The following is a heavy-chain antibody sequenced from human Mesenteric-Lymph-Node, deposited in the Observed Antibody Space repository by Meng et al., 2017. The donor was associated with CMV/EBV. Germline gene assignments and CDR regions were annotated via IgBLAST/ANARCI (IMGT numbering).Heavy chain of an antibody. CDR3: ASSGSYRKISY. J-gene: IGHJ4*02. CDR2: ISGSGGST. Sequence: GGSLRLSCAASGFTFSSYAMSWVRQAPGKGLEWVSAISGSGGSTYYADSVKGRFTISRDNAKNTLYLQMNSLRAEDTAVYYCASSGSYRKISYWGEGTLVTVSS. D-gene: IGHD3-10*01. CDR1: GFTFSSYA. V-gene: IGHV3-23*01.